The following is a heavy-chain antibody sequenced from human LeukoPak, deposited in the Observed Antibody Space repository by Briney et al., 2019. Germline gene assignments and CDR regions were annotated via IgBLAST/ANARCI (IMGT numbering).Heavy chain of an antibody. V-gene: IGHV1-18*01. J-gene: IGHJ1*01. CDR2: ITAYNGYT. D-gene: IGHD2-15*01. CDR1: GYTLISYA. Sequence: GASVKVSCKASGYTLISYAISWVRQAPGQGPEWMGWITAYNGYTTYAQKLQGRVTMTTDTSTNTAYMELRSLKSDDTAVYYCARGDCSGGSCYLPEYLQHWGQGTLVTVSS. CDR3: ARGDCSGGSCYLPEYLQH.